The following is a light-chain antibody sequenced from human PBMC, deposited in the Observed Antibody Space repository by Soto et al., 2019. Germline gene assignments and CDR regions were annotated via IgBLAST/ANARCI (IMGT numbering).Light chain of an antibody. CDR3: QQCDRSLSSWT. CDR1: QSVSSNY. CDR2: GSS. J-gene: IGKJ1*01. V-gene: IGKV3-20*01. Sequence: ETVLTQSPGTLSLSPGERATLSCRASQSVSSNYLAWYQHIPGQAPRLLIYGSSTRATGIPDRFSVSESGTDCTLTISRLEPEHSSVYYCQQCDRSLSSWTVGQGTKVELK.